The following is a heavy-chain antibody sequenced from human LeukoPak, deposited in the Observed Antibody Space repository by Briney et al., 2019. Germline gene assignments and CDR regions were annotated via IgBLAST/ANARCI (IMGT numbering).Heavy chain of an antibody. Sequence: SETLSLTCTVSGGSISSYYWSWIRQPPGKGLEWIGYIYYSGSTNYNPSLKSRVTISVDTSKNQFSLKLSSVTAADTAVYYCARLARRHYYYGMDVWGQGTTVTVSS. V-gene: IGHV4-59*08. CDR2: IYYSGST. CDR1: GGSISSYY. CDR3: ARLARRHYYYGMDV. J-gene: IGHJ6*02. D-gene: IGHD6-25*01.